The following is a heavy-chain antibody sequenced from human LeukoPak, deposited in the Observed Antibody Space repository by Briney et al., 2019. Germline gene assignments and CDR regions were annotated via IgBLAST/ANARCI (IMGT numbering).Heavy chain of an antibody. CDR2: IYTSGRI. D-gene: IGHD3-10*01. CDR1: GGSISSYY. CDR3: ARDNGSKKAFDY. V-gene: IGHV4-4*07. Sequence: KPSETLSLTCTVSGGSISSYYWSWIRQPPGKGLEGIWRIYTSGRITYNPSHESRVTMSVETSKNQYSLKLGSVTAADTAVYYCARDNGSKKAFDYWGQGTLVTVSS. J-gene: IGHJ4*02.